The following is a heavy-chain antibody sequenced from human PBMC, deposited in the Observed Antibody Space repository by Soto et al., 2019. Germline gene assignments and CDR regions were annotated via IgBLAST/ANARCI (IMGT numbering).Heavy chain of an antibody. J-gene: IGHJ5*02. D-gene: IGHD2-2*01. Sequence: QEQLVQSGAEVKKPGSSVKVSCKASGGTFTTYAFSWVRQAPGQGLEWMGGSIPIFGTSNYAQEFQGRVTITADESTTTAFMELHNLKSEDTGVYYWARDRGGHCSGTSCYGWFEPWGQGTLVTVSS. CDR2: SIPIFGTS. V-gene: IGHV1-69*01. CDR3: ARDRGGHCSGTSCYGWFEP. CDR1: GGTFTTYA.